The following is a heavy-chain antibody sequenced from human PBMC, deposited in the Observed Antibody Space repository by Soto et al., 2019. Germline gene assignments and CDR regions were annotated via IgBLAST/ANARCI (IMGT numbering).Heavy chain of an antibody. D-gene: IGHD4-17*01. CDR3: ARGPPHDYGAFTMDV. V-gene: IGHV4-59*01. CDR1: GGSISSYY. J-gene: IGHJ6*03. CDR2: IYYSGST. Sequence: PSETLSLTCTVSGGSISSYYWSWIRQPPGKGLEWIGYIYYSGSTNYNPSLKSRVTISVDTSKNQFSLKLSSVTAADTAVYYCARGPPHDYGAFTMDVWGKGTTVTVSS.